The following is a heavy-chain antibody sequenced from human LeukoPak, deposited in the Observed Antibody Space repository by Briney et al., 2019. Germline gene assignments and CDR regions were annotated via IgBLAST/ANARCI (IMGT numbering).Heavy chain of an antibody. CDR1: GGSFSGYY. V-gene: IGHV4-34*01. D-gene: IGHD3-22*01. CDR2: INHSGST. Sequence: PSETLSLTCAVYGGSFSGYYWSWIRQPPGKGLEWIGEINHSGSTNYNPSLKSRVTISVDTSKNQFSLKLSSVTAADTAVYYCARGLNYYDSRSPWRVHGYWGQGTLVTVSS. CDR3: ARGLNYYDSRSPWRVHGY. J-gene: IGHJ4*02.